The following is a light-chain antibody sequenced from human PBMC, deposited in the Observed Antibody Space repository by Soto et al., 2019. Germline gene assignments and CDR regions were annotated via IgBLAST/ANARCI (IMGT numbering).Light chain of an antibody. J-gene: IGLJ3*02. CDR2: GNN. CDR1: SSNIGAGYD. V-gene: IGLV1-40*01. Sequence: QSVLTQPPSVSRAPGQRVTISCTGSSSNIGAGYDVHWYQQLPGTAPKLLIYGNNNRPSGVPDRFSGSKSGTSASLAITGLQAEDEADYYCQSYDSSLSGPWVFGGGTKLTVL. CDR3: QSYDSSLSGPWV.